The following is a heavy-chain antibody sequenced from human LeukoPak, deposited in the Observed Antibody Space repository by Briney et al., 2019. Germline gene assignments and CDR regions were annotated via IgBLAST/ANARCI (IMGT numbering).Heavy chain of an antibody. CDR2: IHFSGST. Sequence: SETLSLTCTVSDGSISSYYWSWIRQPPGKGLEWIGYIHFSGSTNYNPSLKSRVTISADTAKNQFSLRVTSVTAADTAVYYCARGSASGSYYSAFDIWGQGTMVTVSS. J-gene: IGHJ3*02. V-gene: IGHV4-59*01. CDR3: ARGSASGSYYSAFDI. CDR1: DGSISSYY. D-gene: IGHD1-26*01.